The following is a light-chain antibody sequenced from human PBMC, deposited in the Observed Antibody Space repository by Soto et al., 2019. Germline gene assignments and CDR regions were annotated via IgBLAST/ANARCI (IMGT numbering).Light chain of an antibody. Sequence: QSVLTQSPSASASRGASVKLTCTLSSGHSSYAIAWHQQQPEKGPRYLMKVNTDGSHNKGDGIPDRFSGSSSGAERYLTISSLQSEDEADYYCQTWGAGFSVVFGGGTKVTVL. V-gene: IGLV4-69*01. J-gene: IGLJ2*01. CDR3: QTWGAGFSVV. CDR1: SGHSSYA. CDR2: VNTDGSH.